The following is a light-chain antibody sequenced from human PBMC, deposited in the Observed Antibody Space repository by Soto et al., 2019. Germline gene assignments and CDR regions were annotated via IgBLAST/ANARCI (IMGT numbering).Light chain of an antibody. CDR3: QQFSDWPRS. Sequence: EIVLTQTPGTLSLSPGERDTLSCRASQTVSSTYLAWYQHKPGQAPRLLIYGASTRASGIPARFSGSGAGTEFTLTISSLQSEDFAVYSCQQFSDWPRSFGLGTKLEI. V-gene: IGKV3-15*01. CDR2: GAS. CDR1: QTVSSTY. J-gene: IGKJ2*01.